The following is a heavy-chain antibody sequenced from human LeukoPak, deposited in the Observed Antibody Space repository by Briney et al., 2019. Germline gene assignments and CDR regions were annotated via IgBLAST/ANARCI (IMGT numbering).Heavy chain of an antibody. D-gene: IGHD3-3*01. J-gene: IGHJ5*02. CDR1: GGSINSHY. Sequence: SETLSLTCTVSGGSINSHYWSWIRQSPGKGLEWIGDIYYSGNTNYNPSLRSRVTISVDTSKNRFSLKLTSVTAADTAVYYCARMTYYDFWSGYYMRGWFDPWGQGTLVTVSS. CDR2: IYYSGNT. V-gene: IGHV4-59*11. CDR3: ARMTYYDFWSGYYMRGWFDP.